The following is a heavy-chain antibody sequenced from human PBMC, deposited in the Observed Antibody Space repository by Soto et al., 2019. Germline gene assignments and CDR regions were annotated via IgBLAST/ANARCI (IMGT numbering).Heavy chain of an antibody. J-gene: IGHJ4*02. CDR1: GFTFSNYA. D-gene: IGHD1-1*01. CDR3: AKLWGTTKYFFDY. Sequence: VQLLESGGGLVQPGGSLRLSCAASGFTFSNYAMSWVRQAPGKGLEWVSAISGGGDSTYYADSVKGRFTISRDNSKNTLYLQMNSLRAEDTAVYYCAKLWGTTKYFFDYWGQGTLVTVSS. V-gene: IGHV3-23*01. CDR2: ISGGGDST.